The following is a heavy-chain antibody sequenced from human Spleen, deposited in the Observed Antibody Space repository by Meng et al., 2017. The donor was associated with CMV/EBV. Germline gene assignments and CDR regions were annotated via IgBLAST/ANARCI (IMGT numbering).Heavy chain of an antibody. CDR3: ARGFNWNYGIYPIDY. Sequence: GESLKISCAASGFSVSYSYMSWVRQAPGKGLEWVSTIRGSGVSAYYADSVKGRFTISRDNAKNSLYLQMNSLRAEDTAVYYCARGFNWNYGIYPIDYWGQGTLVTVSS. CDR2: IRGSGVSA. CDR1: GFSVSYSY. V-gene: IGHV3-23*01. J-gene: IGHJ4*02. D-gene: IGHD1-7*01.